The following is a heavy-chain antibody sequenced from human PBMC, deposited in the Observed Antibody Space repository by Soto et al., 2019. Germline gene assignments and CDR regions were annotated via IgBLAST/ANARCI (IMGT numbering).Heavy chain of an antibody. J-gene: IGHJ6*03. CDR3: ARHPRRGGTIYYYYYLDV. D-gene: IGHD3-3*01. V-gene: IGHV4-39*01. CDR1: GGSISSSSYY. Sequence: QLQLQESGPGLVKPSETLSLTCAVSGGSISSSSYYWGWVRQPPGKGLEWIGSVYYTGRTDYNPSLKSRVTISVATSQNQFSLKLSSVTAADTAVYSCARHPRRGGTIYYYYYLDVWGKGTTVTVSS. CDR2: VYYTGRT.